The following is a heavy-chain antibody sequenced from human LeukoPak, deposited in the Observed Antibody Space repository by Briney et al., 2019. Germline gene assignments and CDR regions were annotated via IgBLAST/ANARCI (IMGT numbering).Heavy chain of an antibody. Sequence: GGSLRLSCAVSGFTVSSNYMNWVRQPPGRGLEWVSVINSGGLTYYADSVRGRFTISRDNSKNTMYLQMNSLRAEDTAVYYCARAINAGDFDYWGQGTLVTVSS. J-gene: IGHJ4*02. D-gene: IGHD2-8*02. CDR2: INSGGLT. CDR3: ARAINAGDFDY. CDR1: GFTVSSNY. V-gene: IGHV3-53*01.